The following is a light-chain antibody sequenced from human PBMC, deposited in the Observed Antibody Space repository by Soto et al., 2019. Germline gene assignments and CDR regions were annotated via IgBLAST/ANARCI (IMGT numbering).Light chain of an antibody. CDR3: QQYNTWLWT. J-gene: IGKJ1*01. CDR2: GAS. Sequence: EVVMTQSPATLSVSPGERVTLSSRASQSINAHLAWYQQKPGQAPRLLIHGASTRATGIPARFSGSGFGTEFILTISSLQSEDFAAYYCQQYNTWLWTFGQGTKVEIQ. V-gene: IGKV3-15*01. CDR1: QSINAH.